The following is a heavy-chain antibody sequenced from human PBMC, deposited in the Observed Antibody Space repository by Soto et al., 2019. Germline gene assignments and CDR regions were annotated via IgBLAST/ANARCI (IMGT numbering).Heavy chain of an antibody. CDR1: GFTFSSYG. J-gene: IGHJ6*02. CDR3: ARGGGGIAARLFHYYYGMDV. Sequence: GGSLRLSCAASGFTFSSYGMHWVRQAPGKGLEWVAVIWYDGSNKYYADSVKGRFTISRDNSKNTLYLQMNSLRAEDTAVYYCARGGGGIAARLFHYYYGMDVWGQGTTVTVSS. V-gene: IGHV3-33*01. D-gene: IGHD6-6*01. CDR2: IWYDGSNK.